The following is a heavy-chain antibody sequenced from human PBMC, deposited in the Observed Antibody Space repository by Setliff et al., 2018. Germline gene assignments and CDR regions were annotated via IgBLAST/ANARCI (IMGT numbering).Heavy chain of an antibody. CDR1: GYTFSDYG. V-gene: IGHV1-18*01. CDR3: SRLVRFCIRTSCQRLSGGDF. D-gene: IGHD2-2*01. Sequence: RASVKVSCKTSGYTFSDYGIAWVRQAPGQGLEWMGWISAHTGNTFYSPKFHGRLTLTTDTSTRTAYMQLRSLDSDDTAVYYCSRLVRFCIRTSCQRLSGGDFWGQGTLVT. CDR2: ISAHTGNT. J-gene: IGHJ4*02.